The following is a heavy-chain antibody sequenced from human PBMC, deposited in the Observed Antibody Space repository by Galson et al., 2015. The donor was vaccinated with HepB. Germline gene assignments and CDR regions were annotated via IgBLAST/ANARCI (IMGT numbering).Heavy chain of an antibody. V-gene: IGHV3-30-3*01. CDR1: GFTFSSYA. Sequence: SLRLSCAASGFTFSSYAMHWVRQAPGKGLEWVAVISYDGSNKYYADSVKGRFTISRDNSKNTLYLQMNSLRAEDTAVYYCAREYVIVVVHSTTAPNHDAFDIWGQGTMVTVSS. CDR3: AREYVIVVVHSTTAPNHDAFDI. CDR2: ISYDGSNK. D-gene: IGHD3-22*01. J-gene: IGHJ3*02.